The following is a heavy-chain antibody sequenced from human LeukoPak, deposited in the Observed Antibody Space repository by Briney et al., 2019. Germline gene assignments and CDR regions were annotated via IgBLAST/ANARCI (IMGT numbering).Heavy chain of an antibody. D-gene: IGHD2-15*01. Sequence: GGSLRLSCAASGFTFSNFGLKWVRQAPGKGLEWVAFISDNGRRTYYLESVKGLFTISRDDSKNTLYLQMNSLRVEDTAVYYCASDRIGKYSLDHWGQGTLVTVSS. CDR2: ISDNGRRT. CDR1: GFTFSNFG. V-gene: IGHV3-33*08. J-gene: IGHJ4*02. CDR3: ASDRIGKYSLDH.